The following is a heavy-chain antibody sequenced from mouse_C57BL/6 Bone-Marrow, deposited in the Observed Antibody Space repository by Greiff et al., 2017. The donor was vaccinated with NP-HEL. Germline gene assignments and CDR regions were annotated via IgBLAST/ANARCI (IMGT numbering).Heavy chain of an antibody. CDR2: IYPGDGDT. V-gene: IGHV1-82*01. CDR1: GYAFSSSW. CDR3: ARSGSSLLYYAMDY. J-gene: IGHJ4*01. D-gene: IGHD1-1*01. Sequence: QVQLKQSGPELVKPGASVKISCKASGYAFSSSWMNWVKQRPGKGLEWIGRIYPGDGDTNYNGKFKGKATLTADKSSSTAYMQLSSLTSEDSAVYFCARSGSSLLYYAMDYWGQGTSVTVSS.